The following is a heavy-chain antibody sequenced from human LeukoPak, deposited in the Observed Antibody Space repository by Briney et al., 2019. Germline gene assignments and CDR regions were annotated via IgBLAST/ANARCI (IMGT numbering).Heavy chain of an antibody. CDR2: INAGNGNT. CDR3: ARASVDDAFDI. D-gene: IGHD5-12*01. CDR1: GYTFTSYA. J-gene: IGHJ3*02. V-gene: IGHV1-3*01. Sequence: ASVKVSCKASGYTFTSYAMHWVRQAPGQRLEWMGWINAGNGNTKCSQKFQGRVTITRDTSASTAYMELSSLRSEDTAVYYCARASVDDAFDIWGQGTMVTVSS.